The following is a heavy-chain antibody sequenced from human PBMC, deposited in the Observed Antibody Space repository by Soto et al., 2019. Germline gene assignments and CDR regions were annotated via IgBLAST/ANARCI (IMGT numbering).Heavy chain of an antibody. J-gene: IGHJ6*02. V-gene: IGHV4-59*01. Sequence: PSETLSLTCTFSGGSISNYYWTWIRQPPGKGLEWIGYIYYSGSTNYNPSLKSRVTISVDTSKNQFSLKLSSVTAADTAVYYCAFRRDGYNLAYYCLDVWCQGTTVTVAS. CDR3: AFRRDGYNLAYYCLDV. D-gene: IGHD5-12*01. CDR1: GGSISNYY. CDR2: IYYSGST.